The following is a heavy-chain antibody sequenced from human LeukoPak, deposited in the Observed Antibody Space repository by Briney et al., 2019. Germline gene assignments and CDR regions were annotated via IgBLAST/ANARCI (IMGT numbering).Heavy chain of an antibody. CDR2: IYPNGGT. V-gene: IGHV4-4*07. Sequence: SETLSLTCSVSGGSITGYYWSWLRQPAGKGLEWFGRIYPNGGTNYNPSLKSRATMSVDTSKNQFSLKLTSVTAADTAMYYCARTKRTSHYYFDYGGQGTVATVSS. D-gene: IGHD2-2*01. J-gene: IGHJ4*02. CDR1: GGSITGYY. CDR3: ARTKRTSHYYFDY.